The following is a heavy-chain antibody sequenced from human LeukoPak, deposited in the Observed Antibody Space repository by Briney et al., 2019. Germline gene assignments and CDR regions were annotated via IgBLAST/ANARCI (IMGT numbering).Heavy chain of an antibody. D-gene: IGHD5-18*01. CDR2: IYHSGST. V-gene: IGHV4-4*02. CDR3: ARLVRDTATGYWYFDL. J-gene: IGHJ2*01. CDR1: GGSISSSNW. Sequence: PSETLSLTCAVSGGSISSSNWWSWVRQPPGKGLEWIGEIYHSGSTNYNPSLKSRVTISVDTSKNQFSLKLNSVTAADTAVYYCARLVRDTATGYWYFDLWGRGTLVTVSS.